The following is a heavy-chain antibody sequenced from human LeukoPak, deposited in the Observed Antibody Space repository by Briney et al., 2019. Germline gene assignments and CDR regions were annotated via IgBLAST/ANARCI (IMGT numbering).Heavy chain of an antibody. CDR3: ARRMAGDGSHAFDL. D-gene: IGHD3-10*01. CDR1: GFTFSDHN. CDR2: TRKSDNTM. Sequence: GGSLRLSCAASGFTFSDHNMGWMRRAPGKGLEWISYTRKSDNTMFYADAVKGRLTIYRDNDKCSVYLQMNSLRGEDTAVYYCARRMAGDGSHAFDLWGQGTMVTVSS. V-gene: IGHV3-11*01. J-gene: IGHJ3*01.